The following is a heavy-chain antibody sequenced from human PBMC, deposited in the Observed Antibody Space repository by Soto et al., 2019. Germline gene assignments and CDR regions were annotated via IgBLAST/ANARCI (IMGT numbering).Heavy chain of an antibody. V-gene: IGHV3-30*03. D-gene: IGHD6-19*01. Sequence: PGGSLRLSCQTSGFSFSSYAMHWVRQAPGKGLEWVGVISYDGSHKFYGESVKGRFTISRDNSKNTLYLQMNSPRDEDTAMYYCARERGEYDSGWYIDRWGQGTPVTVSS. CDR2: ISYDGSHK. J-gene: IGHJ5*02. CDR3: ARERGEYDSGWYIDR. CDR1: GFSFSSYA.